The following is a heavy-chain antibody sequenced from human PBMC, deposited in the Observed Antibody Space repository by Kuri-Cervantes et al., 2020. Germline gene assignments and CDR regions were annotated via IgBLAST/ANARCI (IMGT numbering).Heavy chain of an antibody. CDR1: GFSLTTTAMC. V-gene: IGHV2-70*20. CDR2: IDWDDDK. J-gene: IGHJ4*02. CDR3: GGGSYYVGLVE. D-gene: IGHD1-26*01. Sequence: GPTLVKPTQTLTLTCAFSGFSLTTTAMCVSWVRQPPGKALEWLALIDWDDDKYYSTSLKTRLTISKDTSKNQVVLTMTNMDPVDTATYYCGGGSYYVGLVEWGQGTLVTVSS.